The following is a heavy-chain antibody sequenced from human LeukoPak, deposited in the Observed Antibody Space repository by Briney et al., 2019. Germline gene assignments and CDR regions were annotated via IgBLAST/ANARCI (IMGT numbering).Heavy chain of an antibody. V-gene: IGHV4-39*07. D-gene: IGHD5-18*01. CDR2: IYYSGST. CDR3: ARAPLRIQLWLHGGYYFDY. CDR1: GGSISSYY. Sequence: SETLSLTCTVSGGSISSYYWSWIRQPPGKGLEWIGSIYYSGSTYYNPSLKSRVTISVDTSKNQFSLKLSSVIAADTAVYYCARAPLRIQLWLHGGYYFDYWGQGTLVTVSS. J-gene: IGHJ4*02.